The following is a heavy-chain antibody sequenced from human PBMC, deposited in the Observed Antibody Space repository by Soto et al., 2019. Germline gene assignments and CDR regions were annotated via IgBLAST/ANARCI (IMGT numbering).Heavy chain of an antibody. J-gene: IGHJ6*02. CDR2: IKSKTDGGTT. CDR3: TTGIYGDYVFYDYYGMDV. Sequence: PGGSLRRSCAASGFTFSNAWMSWVRQAPGKGLEWVGRIKSKTDGGTTDYAAPVKGRFTISRDDSKNTLYLHMNSLKTEDTAVYYCTTGIYGDYVFYDYYGMDVWGQGTTVTVSS. V-gene: IGHV3-15*01. CDR1: GFTFSNAW. D-gene: IGHD4-17*01.